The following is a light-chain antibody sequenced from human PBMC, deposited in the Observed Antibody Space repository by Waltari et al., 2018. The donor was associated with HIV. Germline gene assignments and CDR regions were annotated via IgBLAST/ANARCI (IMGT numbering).Light chain of an antibody. CDR1: TSDIGGYNY. Sequence: QSALTQPPSASGSPGQSVTISCTGTTSDIGGYNYVSWYQQHPGKAPKLVISEVTKRPLGVPDRFSGSKSGTTASLTVSGLQAEDEADYYCSSYADRNGFYVVFGGGTRLTVL. J-gene: IGLJ2*01. CDR3: SSYADRNGFYVV. CDR2: EVT. V-gene: IGLV2-8*01.